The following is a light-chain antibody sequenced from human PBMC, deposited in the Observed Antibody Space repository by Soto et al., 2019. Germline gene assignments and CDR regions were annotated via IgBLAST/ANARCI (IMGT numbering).Light chain of an antibody. CDR2: GAS. J-gene: IGKJ1*01. V-gene: IGKV3-20*01. CDR1: QSVSSSF. CDR3: QQYGDSRT. Sequence: EIVLTQSPGTLSLSPGERATLSCRASQSVSSSFIAWYQHKPGQAPRLLIFGASSRATAIPDRFSGSGSGTDFTLSISRLEPEDFAVYYCQQYGDSRTFGQGTKVDI.